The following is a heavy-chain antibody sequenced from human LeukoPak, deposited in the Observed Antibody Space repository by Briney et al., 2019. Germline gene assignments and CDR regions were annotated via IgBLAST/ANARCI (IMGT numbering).Heavy chain of an antibody. J-gene: IGHJ6*02. CDR2: MNPITGNT. Sequence: ASVKVSCKASGYTFTSYDINWVRQATGQGLEWMGWMNPITGNTGYAQKFQGRVTISKNTSISTAYMELSSLRSEDTAVYYCARKRYSSSSNDYYMDVWGRGTTVTVSS. D-gene: IGHD6-6*01. V-gene: IGHV1-8*03. CDR1: GYTFTSYD. CDR3: ARKRYSSSSNDYYMDV.